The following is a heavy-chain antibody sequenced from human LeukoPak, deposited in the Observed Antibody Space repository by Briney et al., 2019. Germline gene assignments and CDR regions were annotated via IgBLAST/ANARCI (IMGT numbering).Heavy chain of an antibody. J-gene: IGHJ4*02. CDR1: GFSFTSYG. CDR2: IWYDGTNK. V-gene: IGHV3-33*01. D-gene: IGHD4-23*01. CDR3: ARVSESGNSDY. Sequence: GRSLRLSCAASGFSFTSYGMHWVRQAPGKGLEWVAVIWYDGTNKYYADSVKGRFTISRGTSNNMLYLQMNSLRAEDTAVYYCARVSESGNSDYWGQGTLVTVSS.